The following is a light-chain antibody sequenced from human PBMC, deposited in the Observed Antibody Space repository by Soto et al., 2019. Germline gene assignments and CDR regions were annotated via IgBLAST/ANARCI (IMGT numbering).Light chain of an antibody. Sequence: QSVLTQPPSASGTPGQRVTISCSGSSSNVGTYTVNWYQQLPGTAPKLLIYSNNQRPSGVPDRVSGSKSGTSASLAITGLQSEDEANYYCAAWDYSLNGVVFGGGTKLTVL. J-gene: IGLJ2*01. CDR3: AAWDYSLNGVV. CDR1: SSNVGTYT. V-gene: IGLV1-44*01. CDR2: SNN.